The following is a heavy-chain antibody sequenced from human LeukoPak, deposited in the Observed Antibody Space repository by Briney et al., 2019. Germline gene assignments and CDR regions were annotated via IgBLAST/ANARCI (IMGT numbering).Heavy chain of an antibody. D-gene: IGHD2-15*01. CDR1: GGSISSYY. J-gene: IGHJ4*02. V-gene: IGHV4-59*03. CDR3: AGHYCSGGSCYPRY. Sequence: SETLSLTCTVSGGSISSYYWSWIRQPPGKGLEWIGYIYYSGSTNYNPSLKSRVTISVDTSKNQSSLKLSSVTAADTAVYYCAGHYCSGGSCYPRYWGQGTLVTVSS. CDR2: IYYSGST.